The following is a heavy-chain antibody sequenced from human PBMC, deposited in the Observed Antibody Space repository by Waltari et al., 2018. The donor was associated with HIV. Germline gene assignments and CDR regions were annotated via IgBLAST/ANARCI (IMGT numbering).Heavy chain of an antibody. CDR2: MSYSGNT. Sequence: QLQLQESGPGLVQSPEPLSLTCPVSGGPMTSRTYYWGWIRQPPGKGLEWIGSMSYSGNTYHNPSLRSLLTISVDTSKNQFSLKLTSVTAADTAVYYCARSFSGYSNYFDPWGQGTLVTVSS. V-gene: IGHV4-39*01. CDR3: ARSFSGYSNYFDP. D-gene: IGHD4-4*01. CDR1: GGPMTSRTYY. J-gene: IGHJ5*02.